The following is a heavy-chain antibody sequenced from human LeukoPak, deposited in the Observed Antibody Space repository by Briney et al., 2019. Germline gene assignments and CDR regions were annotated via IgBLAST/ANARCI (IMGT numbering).Heavy chain of an antibody. J-gene: IGHJ3*02. CDR3: VSLGYCSSTSCSDAFDI. CDR2: ISGSGGST. Sequence: GGSLRLSCAASGFTFSSYAMSWVRQAPGKGLEWVSAISGSGGSTYYADSVKGRFTISRDNSKNTLYLQMNSLRAEDTAVYYCVSLGYCSSTSCSDAFDIWGQGTMVTVSS. V-gene: IGHV3-23*01. D-gene: IGHD2-2*01. CDR1: GFTFSSYA.